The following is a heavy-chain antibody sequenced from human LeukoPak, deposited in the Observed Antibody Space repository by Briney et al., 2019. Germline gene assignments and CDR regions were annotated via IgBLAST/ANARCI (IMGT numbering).Heavy chain of an antibody. D-gene: IGHD2-21*02. CDR2: IIPILGIA. CDR1: GGTFSSYT. Sequence: SVKVSCKASGGTFSSYTISWVRQAPGQGLEWMGRIIPILGIANYAQKFQGRVTITADKSTSTAYMELSSLRSEDTAVYYCARERGDIVSLNFDYWGQGTLVTVSS. CDR3: ARERGDIVSLNFDY. J-gene: IGHJ4*02. V-gene: IGHV1-69*04.